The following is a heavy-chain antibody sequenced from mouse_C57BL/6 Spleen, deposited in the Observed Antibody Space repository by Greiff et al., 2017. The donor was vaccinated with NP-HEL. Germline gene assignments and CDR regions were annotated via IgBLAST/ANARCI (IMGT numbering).Heavy chain of an antibody. J-gene: IGHJ2*01. Sequence: VQLVESGAELVRPGTSVKVSCKASGYAFTNYLIEWVKQRPGQGLEWIGVINPGSGGTNYNEKFKGKATLTADKSSSTAYMQLSRLTSEDSAVYCCARYGSSCFDYWGQGTTLTGSS. CDR2: INPGSGGT. CDR1: GYAFTNYL. D-gene: IGHD1-1*01. CDR3: ARYGSSCFDY. V-gene: IGHV1-54*01.